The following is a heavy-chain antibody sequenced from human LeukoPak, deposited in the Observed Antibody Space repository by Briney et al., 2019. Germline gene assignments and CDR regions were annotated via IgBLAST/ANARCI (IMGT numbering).Heavy chain of an antibody. CDR1: GYTFTGYY. CDR2: INPSGGST. D-gene: IGHD6-19*01. V-gene: IGHV1-46*01. CDR3: ARASYSSGWYSYYYYYYMDV. J-gene: IGHJ6*03. Sequence: GASVKVSCKASGYTFTGYYMHWVRQAPGQGLEWMGIINPSGGSTSYAQKFQGRVTMTRDTSTSTVYMELSSLRSEDTAVYYCARASYSSGWYSYYYYYYMDVWGKGTTVTISS.